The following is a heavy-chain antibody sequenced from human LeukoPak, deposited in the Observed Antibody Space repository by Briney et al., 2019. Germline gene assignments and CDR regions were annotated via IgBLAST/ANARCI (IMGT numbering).Heavy chain of an antibody. Sequence: GGSLRLSCAASGFTFSSYSMSWVRQAPGKGLEWVASISSSSSYIYYAGSVKGRFTLSRDTAKRSLYLRMTSVRAEDTAVYYCAREGDYDILTGYYVDYWGQGTLVTASS. V-gene: IGHV3-21*01. CDR2: ISSSSSYI. D-gene: IGHD3-9*01. J-gene: IGHJ4*02. CDR3: AREGDYDILTGYYVDY. CDR1: GFTFSSYS.